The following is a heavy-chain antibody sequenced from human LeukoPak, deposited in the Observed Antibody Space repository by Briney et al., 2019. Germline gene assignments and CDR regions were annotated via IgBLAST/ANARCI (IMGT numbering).Heavy chain of an antibody. CDR2: ISAYNGNT. D-gene: IGHD3-3*01. CDR1: GYTFTSYG. CDR3: ARGDFWSGGYYYYYMDV. Sequence: ASVKVSCKASGYTFTSYGISWVRQAPGQGLEWMGWISAYNGNTNYAQKLQGRVTMTTDKSTSTAYMELRSLRSDDTAVYHCARGDFWSGGYYYYYMDVWGKGTTVTVSS. V-gene: IGHV1-18*01. J-gene: IGHJ6*03.